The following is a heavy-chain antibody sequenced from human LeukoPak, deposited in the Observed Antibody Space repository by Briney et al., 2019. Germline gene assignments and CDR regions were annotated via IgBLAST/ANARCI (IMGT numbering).Heavy chain of an antibody. J-gene: IGHJ4*02. CDR3: ASILTGYSWQIFDY. V-gene: IGHV4-59*01. CDR1: GGSISSYY. Sequence: SETLSLTCTVSGGSISSYYWSWIRQPPGKGLEWIGYIYYSGSTNYNPSLKSRVTISVDTSKNQFSLKLSSVTAADTAVYYCASILTGYSWQIFDYWGQGTLVTVSS. D-gene: IGHD3-9*01. CDR2: IYYSGST.